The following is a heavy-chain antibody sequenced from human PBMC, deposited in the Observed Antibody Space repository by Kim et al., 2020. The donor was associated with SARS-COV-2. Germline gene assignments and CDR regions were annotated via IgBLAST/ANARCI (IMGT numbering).Heavy chain of an antibody. V-gene: IGHV3-7*01. Sequence: KYDVDSVKGRFTISRDNAKHSLYLQMNSLRAEDTAVYYCARDPTIAVAAYWGQGTLVTVSS. D-gene: IGHD6-19*01. J-gene: IGHJ4*02. CDR3: ARDPTIAVAAY. CDR2: K.